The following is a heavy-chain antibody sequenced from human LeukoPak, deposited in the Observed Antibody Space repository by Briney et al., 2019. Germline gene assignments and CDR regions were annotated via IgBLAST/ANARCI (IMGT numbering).Heavy chain of an antibody. Sequence: SETLSLTCTVSGGSVSSNGYYWGWIRQPPGKGLEWIGSFYYTGSTFYSPTLKSRVTISVDTSKNQFSLKLSSVTAADTAVYYCARRSGTYHAFDIWGQGTMVTVSS. V-gene: IGHV4-39*01. CDR3: ARRSGTYHAFDI. CDR2: FYYTGST. J-gene: IGHJ3*02. D-gene: IGHD1-26*01. CDR1: GGSVSSNGYY.